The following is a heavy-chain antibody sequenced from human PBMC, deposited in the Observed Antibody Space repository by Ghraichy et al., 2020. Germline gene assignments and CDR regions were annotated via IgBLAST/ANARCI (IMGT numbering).Heavy chain of an antibody. Sequence: SETLSLTCNVSAGSISFYYWSWIRQPAGQGLEWIGRIYSSGSTTSNPSLKSRVTVSVDFSKSQFSLKLTSVTAADKAVYFCAVESDYGVDWGQGTLVTVSS. CDR1: AGSISFYY. D-gene: IGHD4-17*01. V-gene: IGHV4-4*07. CDR2: IYSSGST. CDR3: AVESDYGVD. J-gene: IGHJ4*02.